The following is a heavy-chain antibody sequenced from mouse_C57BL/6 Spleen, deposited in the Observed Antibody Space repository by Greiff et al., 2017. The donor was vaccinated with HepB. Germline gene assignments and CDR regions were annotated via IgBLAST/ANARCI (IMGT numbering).Heavy chain of an antibody. CDR1: GYSITSGYY. D-gene: IGHD1-1*01. J-gene: IGHJ4*01. V-gene: IGHV3-6*01. Sequence: EVQLQQSGPGLVKPSQSLSLTCSVTGYSITSGYYWNWIRQFPGNKREWMGYISYDGSNNYNPSLKNRISITRDTSKNQFYLKLNSGTTEDTATYYGAREGDYGSSHYYAMDYWGQGTSVTVSS. CDR2: ISYDGSN. CDR3: AREGDYGSSHYYAMDY.